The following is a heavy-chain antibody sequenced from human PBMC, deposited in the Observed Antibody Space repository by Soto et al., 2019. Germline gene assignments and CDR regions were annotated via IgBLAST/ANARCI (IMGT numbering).Heavy chain of an antibody. CDR2: ISYDGSNK. CDR1: GFTFSSYA. D-gene: IGHD6-19*01. V-gene: IGHV3-30-3*01. CDR3: ARDLGRIAVAGTLDY. Sequence: GSLRLSCAASGFTFSSYAMHWVRQAPGKGLEWVAVISYDGSNKYYADSVKGRFTISRDNSKNTLYLQMNSLRAEDTAVYYCARDLGRIAVAGTLDYWGQGTLVTVSS. J-gene: IGHJ4*02.